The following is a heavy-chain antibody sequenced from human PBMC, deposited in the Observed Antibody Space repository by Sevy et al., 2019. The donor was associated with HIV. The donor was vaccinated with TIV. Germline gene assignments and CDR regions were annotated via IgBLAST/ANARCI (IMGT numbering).Heavy chain of an antibody. J-gene: IGHJ6*02. CDR1: GFTFSSYA. Sequence: GGSLRLSCAASGFTFSSYAMSWVRQAPGKGLEWVSAISGSGGSTYYADSVKCRFTISRDNSKNTLYLQMNSLRAEDTAVYYCAKDDSSSWLSYGMDVWGQGTTVTVSS. V-gene: IGHV3-23*01. D-gene: IGHD6-13*01. CDR2: ISGSGGST. CDR3: AKDDSSSWLSYGMDV.